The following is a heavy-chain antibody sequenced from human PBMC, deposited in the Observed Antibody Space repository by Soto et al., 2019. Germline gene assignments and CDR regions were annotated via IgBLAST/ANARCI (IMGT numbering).Heavy chain of an antibody. CDR3: ARDSKDYGDYGWYFDL. J-gene: IGHJ2*01. Sequence: GGSLRLSCAASGFTFRSYWISWVRQAPGKGLEWVADIKQDGSDKNYVDSVKGRFTISRDNAENSLYLQMNSLRADDTAVYYCARDSKDYGDYGWYFDLWGRGTLVTVSS. CDR1: GFTFRSYW. V-gene: IGHV3-7*01. CDR2: IKQDGSDK. D-gene: IGHD4-17*01.